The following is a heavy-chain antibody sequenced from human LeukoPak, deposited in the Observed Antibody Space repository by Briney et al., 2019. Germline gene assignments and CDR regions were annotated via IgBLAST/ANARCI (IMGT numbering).Heavy chain of an antibody. CDR2: ISSTSSTI. D-gene: IGHD3-10*01. V-gene: IGHV3-48*01. CDR3: ARDLRRELLWFGEDGDY. CDR1: GFTFSSRS. Sequence: PGGSLRLSCATSGFTFSSRSVNWVRQAPGKGLEWVSYISSTSSTIYYADSVKGRFTISRDNAKNSLYLQMNSLRAEDTAVYYCARDLRRELLWFGEDGDYWGQGTLVTVSS. J-gene: IGHJ4*02.